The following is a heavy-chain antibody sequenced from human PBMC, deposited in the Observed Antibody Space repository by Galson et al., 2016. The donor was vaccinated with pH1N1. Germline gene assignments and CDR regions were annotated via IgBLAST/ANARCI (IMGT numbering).Heavy chain of an antibody. Sequence: LSLTCAVSGDSITSGYYWGWIRQAPGRGLEWIGSFYDSGSTTYYKSSLRSRVAISVDTSKNQFSLRLSSMTAADTAVYYCAKMARTSGPDSEYYFDFWGQGMLVTVSS. CDR2: FYDSGSTT. CDR3: AKMARTSGPDSEYYFDF. CDR1: GDSITSGYY. J-gene: IGHJ4*02. D-gene: IGHD1-1*01. V-gene: IGHV4-38-2*01.